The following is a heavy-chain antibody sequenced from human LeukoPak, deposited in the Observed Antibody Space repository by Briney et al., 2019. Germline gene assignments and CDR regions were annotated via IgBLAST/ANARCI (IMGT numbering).Heavy chain of an antibody. CDR3: ARDLAGGGPYYYYYMDV. V-gene: IGHV4-39*07. Sequence: NPSETLSLTCTVCGGSISSYYWGWIRQPPGKGLEWIGNIYYSGSTYYNPSLKSRVTISVDTSKNQFSLKLSSVTAADTAVYYCARDLAGGGPYYYYYMDVWGKGTTVTVSS. J-gene: IGHJ6*03. CDR2: IYYSGST. D-gene: IGHD1-1*01. CDR1: GGSISSYY.